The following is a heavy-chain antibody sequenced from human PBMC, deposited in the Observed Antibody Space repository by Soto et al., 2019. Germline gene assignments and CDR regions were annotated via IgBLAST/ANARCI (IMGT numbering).Heavy chain of an antibody. CDR3: VREWGRLTPAC. J-gene: IGHJ4*02. D-gene: IGHD7-27*01. Sequence: EVQLVQSGGGLVQPGGSLRLSCVGSGFTFSNFWLDWVRQAPGKGLEWVANIHKDGSDQVYVDSVRGRFTVSRDNAKNSVFLQMYSLRVEDTAVYYCVREWGRLTPACWGQGTLFTVSS. CDR2: IHKDGSDQ. CDR1: GFTFSNFW. V-gene: IGHV3-7*03.